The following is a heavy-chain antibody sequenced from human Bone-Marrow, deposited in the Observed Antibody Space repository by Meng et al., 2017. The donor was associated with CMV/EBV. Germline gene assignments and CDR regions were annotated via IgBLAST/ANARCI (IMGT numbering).Heavy chain of an antibody. J-gene: IGHJ4*02. CDR2: INPNSGGT. Sequence: KASGYTFTDYHMHRVRQAPGQGLEWLGWINPNSGGTNYAQKLQDRVTMTRDTSISTVYMELSRLRSDDTAIYYCASGIEYSTSSENYWGQGTLVTVSS. CDR1: GYTFTDYH. V-gene: IGHV1-2*02. D-gene: IGHD6-6*01. CDR3: ASGIEYSTSSENY.